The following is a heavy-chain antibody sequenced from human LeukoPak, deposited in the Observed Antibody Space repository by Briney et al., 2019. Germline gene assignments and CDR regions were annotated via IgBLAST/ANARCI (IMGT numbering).Heavy chain of an antibody. Sequence: SVTVSCKASGGTFSSYAISWVRQAPGQGLEWMGRIIPIFGIANYAQKFQGRVTITADKSTSTAYMELSSLRSEDTAVYYCARGQSGGYSYGSGYFDYWGQGTLVTVSS. D-gene: IGHD5-18*01. CDR3: ARGQSGGYSYGSGYFDY. CDR1: GGTFSSYA. J-gene: IGHJ4*02. CDR2: IIPIFGIA. V-gene: IGHV1-69*04.